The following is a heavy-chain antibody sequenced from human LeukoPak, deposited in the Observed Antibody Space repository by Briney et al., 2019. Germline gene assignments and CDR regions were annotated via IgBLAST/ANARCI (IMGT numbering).Heavy chain of an antibody. CDR2: MSGSGGST. D-gene: IGHD6-19*01. J-gene: IGHJ4*02. V-gene: IGHV3-23*01. CDR1: GFTFNSYA. Sequence: GGSLRLSCEASGFTFNSYAMSWVRQAPGKGLGWVSAMSGSGGSTYHADSVKGRVTISRDNSKNTLYLEMNSLRAEDTAVYYCAKGSSSGWYDSFDYWGQGTLVTVSS. CDR3: AKGSSSGWYDSFDY.